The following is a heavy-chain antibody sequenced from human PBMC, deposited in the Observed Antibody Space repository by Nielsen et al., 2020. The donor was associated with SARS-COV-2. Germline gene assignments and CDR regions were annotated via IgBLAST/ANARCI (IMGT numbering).Heavy chain of an antibody. CDR1: GGSISSGGYY. CDR2: INHSGST. V-gene: IGHV4-39*07. D-gene: IGHD3-9*01. J-gene: IGHJ4*02. CDR3: ARVGILTGWAFDD. Sequence: SETLSLTCTVSGGSISSGGYYWSWIRQPPGKGLEWIGEINHSGSTNYNPSLKSRVTISVDTSKNQFSLKLSSATAADTAVYYCARVGILTGWAFDDWGQGTLVTVSS.